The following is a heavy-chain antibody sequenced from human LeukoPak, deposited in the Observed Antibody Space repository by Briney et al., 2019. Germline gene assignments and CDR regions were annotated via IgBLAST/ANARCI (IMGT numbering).Heavy chain of an antibody. CDR1: GGSISSSSYY. V-gene: IGHV4-39*01. CDR2: IYYSGST. D-gene: IGHD6-19*01. J-gene: IGHJ4*02. Sequence: SETLSLTCTVSGGSISSSSYYWGWIRQPPGKGLEWIGSIYYSGSTYYNPSLKSRVTISVDTSKNQFSLKLSSVTAAGTAVYYCARVSGWYSYWGQGTLVTVSS. CDR3: ARVSGWYSY.